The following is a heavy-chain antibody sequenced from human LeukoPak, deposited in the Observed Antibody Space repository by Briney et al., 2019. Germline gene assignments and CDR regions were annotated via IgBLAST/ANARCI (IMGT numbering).Heavy chain of an antibody. J-gene: IGHJ4*02. CDR3: TRQGVYFSDSSAFYY. CDR2: IYPGDSDI. V-gene: IGHV5-51*01. Sequence: GESLKISCKGSGYRFTNYWIAWVRQMPGKGLEFMGSIYPGDSDIRYSPSFQGQVTISADKSFTTAYLRWRSLKASDTAMYYCTRQGVYFSDSSAFYYWGQGTRVTVSS. D-gene: IGHD3-22*01. CDR1: GYRFTNYW.